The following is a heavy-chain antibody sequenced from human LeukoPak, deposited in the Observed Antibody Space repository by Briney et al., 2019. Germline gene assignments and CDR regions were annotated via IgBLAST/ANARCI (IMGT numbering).Heavy chain of an antibody. CDR1: GGTFSSYS. V-gene: IGHV1-69*13. CDR2: IIPIFGTV. CDR3: ARGGDGYSSLLHSFDV. D-gene: IGHD5-24*01. Sequence: ASVKVSCEASGGTFSSYSINWVRQVPGQGLEWMAGIIPIFGTVKYAHKFQGRVTTTADESTSTAYLDLRALRSDDSAIYYCARGGDGYSSLLHSFDVWGHGSVVTVSS. J-gene: IGHJ3*01.